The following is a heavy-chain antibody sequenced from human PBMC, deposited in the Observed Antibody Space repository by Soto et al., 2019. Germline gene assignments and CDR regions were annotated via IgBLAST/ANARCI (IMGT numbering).Heavy chain of an antibody. CDR2: ISYDGNNK. D-gene: IGHD1-1*01. V-gene: IGHV3-30*18. CDR3: AKSVYNWNDGFFDY. Sequence: QVQLVESGGGVVQPGRSLRLSCAASGFTFSTYGMHWVRQAPGKGLEWVAVISYDGNNKYYADSVKGRFTISRDSSENTLDLHMNSLRAEDTAVYYCAKSVYNWNDGFFDYWGQGTLVTVSS. CDR1: GFTFSTYG. J-gene: IGHJ4*02.